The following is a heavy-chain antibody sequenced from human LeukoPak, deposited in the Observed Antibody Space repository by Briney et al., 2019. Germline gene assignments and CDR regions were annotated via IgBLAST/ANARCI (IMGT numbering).Heavy chain of an antibody. CDR3: ASGAPWPGFDF. CDR1: VASTRGYN. CDR2: IDKSGNT. Sequence: SETLSLTCTVSVASTRGYNWSGMRHPPGEGVERIGYIDKSGNTKYNPSLKSRVSISVDTSKNQFSLKLRSVTAAHTAGYFCASGAPWPGFDFWGQGALVTVSS. J-gene: IGHJ4*02. D-gene: IGHD4/OR15-4a*01. V-gene: IGHV4-59*08.